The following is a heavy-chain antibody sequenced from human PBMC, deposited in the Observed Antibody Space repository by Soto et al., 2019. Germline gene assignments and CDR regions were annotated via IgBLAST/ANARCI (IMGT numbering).Heavy chain of an antibody. J-gene: IGHJ4*02. CDR3: ARVEAARLFDY. V-gene: IGHV3-33*01. D-gene: IGHD6-6*01. CDR1: GFTYSSYD. Sequence: QVQLVESGGGVVQPGRSLRLSCAASGFTYSSYDMHWVRQTPGKGLEWVAVIWYDGSKKYYADSVKGRFTISRDDSKNTLYLQMNSLRAADTAVYYCARVEAARLFDYWGQGTLVIVSS. CDR2: IWYDGSKK.